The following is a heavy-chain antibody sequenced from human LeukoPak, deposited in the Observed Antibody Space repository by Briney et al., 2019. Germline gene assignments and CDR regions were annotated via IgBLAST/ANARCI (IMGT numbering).Heavy chain of an antibody. Sequence: PGGSLRLSCAASGFTFTGNAMSWVRQAPGKGLGWVSAFTSAGDNTYYSDSVKGRFTISRDTSKSTLYLQMNSLRVEDTALYYCAKRIGYGYGLDHWGQGTLVTVSS. CDR1: GFTFTGNA. J-gene: IGHJ5*02. D-gene: IGHD5-18*01. CDR3: AKRIGYGYGLDH. V-gene: IGHV3-23*01. CDR2: FTSAGDNT.